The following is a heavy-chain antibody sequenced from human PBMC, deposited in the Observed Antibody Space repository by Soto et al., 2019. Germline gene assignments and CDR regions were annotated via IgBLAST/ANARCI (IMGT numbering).Heavy chain of an antibody. Sequence: GASVKVSCKASGYTFTSYAMHWVRQAPGQRREWMGWINAGNGNTKYSQKFQGRVTITRDTSASTAYMELSSLRSEDTAVYYCARAGPNWNDDYYCYGMDVWGQGXTVTVYS. J-gene: IGHJ6*02. CDR3: ARAGPNWNDDYYCYGMDV. D-gene: IGHD1-20*01. CDR2: INAGNGNT. CDR1: GYTFTSYA. V-gene: IGHV1-3*01.